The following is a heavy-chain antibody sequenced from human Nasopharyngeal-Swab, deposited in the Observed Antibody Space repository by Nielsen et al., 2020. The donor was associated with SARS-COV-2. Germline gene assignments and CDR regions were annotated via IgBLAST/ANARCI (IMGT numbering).Heavy chain of an antibody. CDR3: ARAGRYDSSGYPLY. J-gene: IGHJ4*02. CDR1: GFTFSSYE. D-gene: IGHD3-22*01. CDR2: ISSSGSTI. V-gene: IGHV3-48*03. Sequence: GESLKISCAASGFTFSSYEMNWVRQAPGKGLEWVSYISSSGSTIYYADSVKGRFTISRDNAKKSLYLQMNSLGAEDTAVYYCARAGRYDSSGYPLYWGQGTLVTVSS.